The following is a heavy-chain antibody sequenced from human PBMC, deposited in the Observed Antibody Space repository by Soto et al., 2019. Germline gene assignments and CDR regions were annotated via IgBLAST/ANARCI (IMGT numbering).Heavy chain of an antibody. CDR1: GESFSGYY. J-gene: IGHJ4*02. D-gene: IGHD3-16*01. CDR3: ARGGYWGFDY. V-gene: IGHV4-34*01. Sequence: SETLSLTCAVYGESFSGYYWTWIRQPPGKGLEWIGEIDHSGSTNYNPSLKSRVTMSVDTSKNQFSLKLSSVTAADTAVYYCARGGYWGFDYWGQGPLVTVSS. CDR2: IDHSGST.